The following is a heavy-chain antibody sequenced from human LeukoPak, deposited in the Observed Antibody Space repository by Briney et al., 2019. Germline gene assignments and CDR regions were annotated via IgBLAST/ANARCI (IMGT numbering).Heavy chain of an antibody. CDR3: AKDRNTFGGVIVVGDYFDY. D-gene: IGHD3-16*02. Sequence: GGSLRLSCAASGFTFSNYGMRWVRQAPGKGLEWVSAISGSGGSTYYADSVKGRFTISRDNSKNTLYLQMNSLRAEDTAVYYCAKDRNTFGGVIVVGDYFDYWGQGTLVTVSS. V-gene: IGHV3-23*01. CDR2: ISGSGGST. CDR1: GFTFSNYG. J-gene: IGHJ4*02.